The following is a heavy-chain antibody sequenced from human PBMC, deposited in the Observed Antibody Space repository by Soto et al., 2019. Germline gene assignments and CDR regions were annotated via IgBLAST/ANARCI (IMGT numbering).Heavy chain of an antibody. Sequence: EVQLVESGGGLVQPGGSLRLSCAASGFTVSSNYMSWVRQAPGKGLVWVSVIYSGGSTYYADSVKGRFTISRDNSKNTLYLQMNSLRAEDTAVYYCARDMAMVRGVDAFDIWGQGTMVTVSS. J-gene: IGHJ3*02. CDR2: IYSGGST. D-gene: IGHD3-10*01. CDR3: ARDMAMVRGVDAFDI. V-gene: IGHV3-66*01. CDR1: GFTVSSNY.